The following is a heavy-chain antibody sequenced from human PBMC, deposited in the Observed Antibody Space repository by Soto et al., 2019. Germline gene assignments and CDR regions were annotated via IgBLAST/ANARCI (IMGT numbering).Heavy chain of an antibody. CDR1: GYSISSGYY. CDR2: IYHSGST. CDR3: ARVSSSGYYYWFDP. Sequence: SETLSLTCAVSGYSISSGYYWGWIRQPPGKGLEWIGSIYHSGSTYYNPSLKSRVTISVDTSKNQFTLKLSSVTAVDTAVYYCARVSSSGYYYWFDPWGQGTLVTVSS. D-gene: IGHD3-22*01. V-gene: IGHV4-38-2*01. J-gene: IGHJ5*02.